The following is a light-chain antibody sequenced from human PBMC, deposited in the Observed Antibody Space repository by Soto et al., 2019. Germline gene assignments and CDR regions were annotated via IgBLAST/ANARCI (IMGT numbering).Light chain of an antibody. J-gene: IGLJ1*01. CDR1: SSDVGGYNY. CDR2: EVS. V-gene: IGLV2-14*01. CDR3: RSYTSSSTPLWV. Sequence: QSVLTQPASVSGSPGQSITISCTGTSSDVGGYNYVSWYQQHPGKAPKLMIYEVSNRPSGVSNRFSGSKSGNTASLTISGLQAEDEADYYCRSYTSSSTPLWVFGTGTKVTV.